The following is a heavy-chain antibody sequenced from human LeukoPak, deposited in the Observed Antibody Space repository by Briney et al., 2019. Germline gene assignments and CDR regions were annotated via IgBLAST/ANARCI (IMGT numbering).Heavy chain of an antibody. CDR3: ARGGGAYYDFWSGYYKSLDY. CDR2: ISSSSSYI. Sequence: GGSLRLSCAASGFTFSSYSMNWVRQAPGKGLEWVSSISSSSSYIYYADSVKGRFTISRDNAKNSLYLQMNSLRAEDTAVYYCARGGGAYYDFWSGYYKSLDYWGQGTLVTVSS. D-gene: IGHD3-3*01. V-gene: IGHV3-21*01. J-gene: IGHJ4*02. CDR1: GFTFSSYS.